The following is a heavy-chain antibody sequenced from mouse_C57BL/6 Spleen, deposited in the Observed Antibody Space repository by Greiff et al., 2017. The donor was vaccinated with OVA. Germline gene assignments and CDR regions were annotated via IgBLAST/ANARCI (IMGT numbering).Heavy chain of an antibody. V-gene: IGHV1-52*01. Sequence: QVQLQQPGAELVRPGSSVKLSCKASGYTFTSYGMHWVKQRPIQGLEWIGNIDPSDSETNYNQKFKDKATLTVDKSSSTAYMQLSSLTSEDSAVYYCASYGSSDFDYWGQGTTLTVSS. CDR3: ASYGSSDFDY. CDR1: GYTFTSYG. D-gene: IGHD1-1*01. CDR2: IDPSDSET. J-gene: IGHJ2*01.